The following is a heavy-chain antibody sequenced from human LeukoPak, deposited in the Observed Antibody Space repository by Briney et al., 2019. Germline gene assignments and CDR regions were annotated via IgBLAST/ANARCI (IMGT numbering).Heavy chain of an antibody. V-gene: IGHV3-48*01. Sequence: GGSLRLSCVASGFDFSAYAMSWVRQAPGKGLEWVSYISSSGSAIYYAASVKGRFTISRDNAKTSLYLQMTSLRAEDTAVYYCAREYSSSSGRAFDIWGQGSMVTVSS. D-gene: IGHD6-6*01. CDR1: GFDFSAYA. CDR2: ISSSGSAI. CDR3: AREYSSSSGRAFDI. J-gene: IGHJ3*02.